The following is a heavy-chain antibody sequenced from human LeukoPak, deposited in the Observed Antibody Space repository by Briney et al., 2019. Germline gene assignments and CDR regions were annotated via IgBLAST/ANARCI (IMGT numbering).Heavy chain of an antibody. J-gene: IGHJ3*02. V-gene: IGHV1-18*01. CDR3: ARGKWELLSTDDAFDI. CDR1: GYTFTSYG. Sequence: GASVTVSFKASGYTFTSYGISWVRQAPGQGLEWMGWISAYNGNTNYAQKLQGRVTMTTDTSTSTAYMELRSLRSDGTAVYYCARGKWELLSTDDAFDIWGQGTMVTVSS. CDR2: ISAYNGNT. D-gene: IGHD1-26*01.